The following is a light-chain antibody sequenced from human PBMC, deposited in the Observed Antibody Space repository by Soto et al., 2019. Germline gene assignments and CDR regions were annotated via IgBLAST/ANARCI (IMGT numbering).Light chain of an antibody. J-gene: IGLJ3*02. Sequence: QSALTQPRSVSGSPGQSVTISCTGTSSDVGGYNYVSWYQQHPGKAPKLMIYDVTERPSGVPDRFSGSKSGNTASLTISGLQAEDEADYYCCSYAGSSWVFGGGTKVTVL. V-gene: IGLV2-11*01. CDR2: DVT. CDR1: SSDVGGYNY. CDR3: CSYAGSSWV.